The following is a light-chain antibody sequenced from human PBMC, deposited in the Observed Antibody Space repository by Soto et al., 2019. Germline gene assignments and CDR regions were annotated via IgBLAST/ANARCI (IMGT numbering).Light chain of an antibody. V-gene: IGLV2-14*01. J-gene: IGLJ1*01. CDR2: EVS. CDR1: SSDVGGYNY. CDR3: SSYTSSSTPYV. Sequence: QSVLTQPASGSGSPGQSITISFTGTSSDVGGYNYVSWYQQHPGKDPKLMIYEVSNRPSGVSNRFSGSKSGNTASLTISGLQAEDEADYYGSSYTSSSTPYVFGTGTKVTVL.